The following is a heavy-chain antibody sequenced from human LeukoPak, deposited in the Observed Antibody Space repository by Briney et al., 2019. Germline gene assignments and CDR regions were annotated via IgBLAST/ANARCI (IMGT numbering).Heavy chain of an antibody. J-gene: IGHJ3*02. CDR2: IYYSGST. D-gene: IGHD1-26*01. Sequence: SETLSLTCTVSGGSISSYYWSWIRQPPGKGLEWIGYIYYSGSTNYNPSLKSRVTISVDTSKNQFSLKLSSVTAADTAVYYCAREGGAPADGAFDIWGQGKMVTVFS. CDR3: AREGGAPADGAFDI. V-gene: IGHV4-59*01. CDR1: GGSISSYY.